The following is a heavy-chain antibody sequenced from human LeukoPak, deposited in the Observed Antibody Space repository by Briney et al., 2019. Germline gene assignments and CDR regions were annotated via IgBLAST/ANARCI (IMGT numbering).Heavy chain of an antibody. Sequence: SETLSLTCSVSGGSISSSSSYWGWIPPPPGKGLEWIGSIYYSGSTDYNPSLKSRVTISVDTSKNQFSLKLSSVTAADTAVYYCARLMYYYDSGGSRGGFYFDYWGQGTLVTVSS. V-gene: IGHV4-39*01. D-gene: IGHD3-22*01. J-gene: IGHJ4*02. CDR3: ARLMYYYDSGGSRGGFYFDY. CDR1: GGSISSSSSY. CDR2: IYYSGST.